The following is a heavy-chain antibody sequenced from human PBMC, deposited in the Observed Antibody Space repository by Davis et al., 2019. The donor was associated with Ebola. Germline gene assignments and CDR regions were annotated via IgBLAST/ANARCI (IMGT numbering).Heavy chain of an antibody. CDR3: ARTYDSSGYYYRWYFDY. D-gene: IGHD3-22*01. CDR1: GFSFGAYT. Sequence: GGSLRLSCAASGFSFGAYTMNWVRQAPGKGLEWVSFISSSSNYIYYADSVKGRFTVSRDNAKNTLYLQMNSLRAEDTAVYYCARTYDSSGYYYRWYFDYWGQGTLVTVSS. CDR2: ISSSSNYI. V-gene: IGHV3-21*01. J-gene: IGHJ4*02.